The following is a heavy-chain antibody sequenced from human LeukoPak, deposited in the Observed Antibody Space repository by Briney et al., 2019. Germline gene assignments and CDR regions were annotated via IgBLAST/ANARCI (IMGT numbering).Heavy chain of an antibody. D-gene: IGHD3-22*01. J-gene: IGHJ4*02. CDR1: GGSISSSSYY. CDR2: IYYSGST. V-gene: IGHV4-39*07. CDR3: ARDPAQGGSSGYYYGSGHFDY. Sequence: SETLSLTCTVSGGSISSSSYYWGWIRQPPGKGLEWIGSIYYSGSTYYNPSLKSRVTISVDTSKNQFSLKLSSVTAADTAVYYCARDPAQGGSSGYYYGSGHFDYWGQGTLVTVSS.